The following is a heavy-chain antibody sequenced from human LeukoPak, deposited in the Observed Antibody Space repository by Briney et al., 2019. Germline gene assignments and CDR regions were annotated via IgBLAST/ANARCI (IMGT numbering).Heavy chain of an antibody. CDR2: IYYSGNT. V-gene: IGHV4-59*01. CDR1: GGSISYYY. Sequence: SETLSLTCTVSGGSISYYYWSWIRQPPGKGLEWIGYIYYSGNTNYNPSLKSRVTISVDTSKNQFSLKLSSVTAAYTAVYYCARDRLRFVYWGQGTLVTVSS. J-gene: IGHJ4*02. CDR3: ARDRLRFVY.